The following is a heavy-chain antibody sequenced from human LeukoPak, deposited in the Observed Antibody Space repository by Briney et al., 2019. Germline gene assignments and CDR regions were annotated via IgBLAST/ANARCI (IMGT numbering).Heavy chain of an antibody. CDR3: ARHRYLSGSYYWVLDY. D-gene: IGHD1-26*01. CDR1: GGSISSYY. Sequence: SETLSLTCTVSGGSISSYYWSWIRQPPGKGLERIGYIYYSGSTNYNPSLKSRVTISVDTSKNQFSLKLSSVTAADTAVYYCARHRYLSGSYYWVLDYWGQGTLVTVSS. V-gene: IGHV4-59*08. CDR2: IYYSGST. J-gene: IGHJ4*02.